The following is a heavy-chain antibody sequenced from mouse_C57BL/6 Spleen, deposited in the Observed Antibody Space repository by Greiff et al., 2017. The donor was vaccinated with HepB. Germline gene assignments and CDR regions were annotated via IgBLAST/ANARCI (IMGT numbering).Heavy chain of an antibody. V-gene: IGHV1-82*01. Sequence: VQLQQSGPELVKPGASVKISCKASGYAFSSSWMNWVKQRPGKGLEWIGRIYPGDGDTNYNGKFKGKATLTADKSSSTAYMQLSSLTSEDSAVYVCAIPLYGNYFDYWGQGTTLTVSS. D-gene: IGHD2-1*01. CDR1: GYAFSSSW. CDR3: AIPLYGNYFDY. J-gene: IGHJ2*01. CDR2: IYPGDGDT.